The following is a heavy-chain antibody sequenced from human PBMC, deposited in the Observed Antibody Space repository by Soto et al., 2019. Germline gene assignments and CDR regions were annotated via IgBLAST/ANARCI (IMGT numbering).Heavy chain of an antibody. CDR1: GFTFSIYA. Sequence: GGSLRLSGAASGFTFSIYAMHWVLQAPCKGLEWVAVISYDGSNKYYADSVKGRFTISRDNSKNTLYLQMNSLRAEDTAVYYCARDSNSYYDFWSTYREGMDVWGQGTTVTVSS. J-gene: IGHJ6*01. D-gene: IGHD3-3*01. CDR3: ARDSNSYYDFWSTYREGMDV. V-gene: IGHV3-30-3*01. CDR2: ISYDGSNK.